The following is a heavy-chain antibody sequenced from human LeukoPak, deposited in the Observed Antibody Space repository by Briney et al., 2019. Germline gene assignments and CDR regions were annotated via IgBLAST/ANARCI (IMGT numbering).Heavy chain of an antibody. J-gene: IGHJ3*02. V-gene: IGHV3-23*01. CDR1: RFTFSSYA. CDR3: AKPEGEVVTPYDAFDI. CDR2: ISGSGGST. D-gene: IGHD2-15*01. Sequence: GGSLRLSCAASRFTFSSYAMSWVRQAPGKAREWVSAISGSGGSTYYADSVKGRFTISRDNSKNTLYLQMNRLRAEDTAVYYCAKPEGEVVTPYDAFDIWGQGTMVTVSS.